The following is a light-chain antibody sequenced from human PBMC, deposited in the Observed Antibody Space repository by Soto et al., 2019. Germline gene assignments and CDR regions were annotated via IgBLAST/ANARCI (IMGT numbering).Light chain of an antibody. CDR2: EVT. J-gene: IGLJ1*01. CDR1: SSDVGTYNL. CDR3: SSYAGSSPLYV. Sequence: QSVLTQPASVSGSPGQSITISCTGTSSDVGTYNLVSWYQQHPGNAPRLMIYEVTNRPSGVSNRFSGSKSGNTASLTISGLQAEDEADYYCSSYAGSSPLYVFGTGTKVTVL. V-gene: IGLV2-14*02.